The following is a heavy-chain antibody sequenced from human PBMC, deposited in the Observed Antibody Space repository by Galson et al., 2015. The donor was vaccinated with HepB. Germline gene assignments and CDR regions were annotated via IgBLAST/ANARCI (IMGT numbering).Heavy chain of an antibody. Sequence: CAISGDSVSRHDVAWNWIRQSPSRGLEWLGRTYYKSKWYNDYAVSVKSRLTINPDTSANHFSLQLEFVTPEDTAVYFCARERVTLVRGIVMDYYGLDVWGQGTTVIVSS. CDR1: GDSVSRHDVA. J-gene: IGHJ6*02. D-gene: IGHD3-10*01. V-gene: IGHV6-1*01. CDR2: TYYKSKWYN. CDR3: ARERVTLVRGIVMDYYGLDV.